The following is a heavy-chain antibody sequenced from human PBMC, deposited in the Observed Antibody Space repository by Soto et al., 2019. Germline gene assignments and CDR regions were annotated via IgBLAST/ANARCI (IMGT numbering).Heavy chain of an antibody. CDR3: AKTANGWFSAFDI. D-gene: IGHD6-19*01. CDR1: GFTFSSYA. CDR2: ISGSGGTT. J-gene: IGHJ3*02. Sequence: GVSLRLSCAASGFTFSSYAMSWVRQAPGKGLEWVSAISGSGGTTYYADSVKGRFTFSRDNSKNTLYLQMNSLRAEDTAVYYCAKTANGWFSAFDIWGQGTMVTVSS. V-gene: IGHV3-23*01.